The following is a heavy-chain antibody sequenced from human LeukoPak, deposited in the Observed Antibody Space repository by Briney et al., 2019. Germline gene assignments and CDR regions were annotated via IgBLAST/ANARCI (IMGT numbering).Heavy chain of an antibody. D-gene: IGHD2-2*01. J-gene: IGHJ4*02. CDR3: ATRIRCSSTSCYPDY. CDR2: ISGSGGST. CDR1: GFTVSSYS. Sequence: GGSLRLSCAASGFTVSSYSMNWVRQAPGKGLEWVSAISGSGGSTYYADSVKGRFTISRDNSKNTLYLQMNSLRAEDTAVYYCATRIRCSSTSCYPDYWGQGTLVTVSS. V-gene: IGHV3-23*01.